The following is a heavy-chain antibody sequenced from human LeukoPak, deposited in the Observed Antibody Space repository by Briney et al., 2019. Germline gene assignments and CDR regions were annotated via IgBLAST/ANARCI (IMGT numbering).Heavy chain of an antibody. V-gene: IGHV3-30*18. J-gene: IGHJ5*02. D-gene: IGHD5-12*01. CDR2: ISYDGSNK. Sequence: GGSLRLSCAASGFTFSSYGMHWVRQAPGKGLEWVAVISYDGSNKYYADSVKGRFTISRDNSKNTLYLQMNSLRAEDTAVYYCAKAAYVLRFRGFDPWGQGTLITVSS. CDR1: GFTFSSYG. CDR3: AKAAYVLRFRGFDP.